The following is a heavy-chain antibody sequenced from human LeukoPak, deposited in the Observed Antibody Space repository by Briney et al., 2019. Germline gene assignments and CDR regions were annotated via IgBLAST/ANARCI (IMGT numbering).Heavy chain of an antibody. V-gene: IGHV3-30*02. J-gene: IGHJ4*02. CDR1: GFTFSSYG. CDR3: TKGPPDSSTWYKRTEG. CDR2: IRYDGSNK. Sequence: SGGSLRLSCAASGFTFSSYGMHWVRQAPGKGLEWVAFIRYDGSNKYYADSVKGRFTISRDNSKNTLYLQMNSLRVEDTAVYYCTKGPPDSSTWYKRTEGWGQGTLVTVSS. D-gene: IGHD6-13*01.